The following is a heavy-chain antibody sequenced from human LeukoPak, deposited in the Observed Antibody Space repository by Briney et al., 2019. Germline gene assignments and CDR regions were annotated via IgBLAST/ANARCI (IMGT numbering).Heavy chain of an antibody. CDR3: ARFTYTTRPSDV. Sequence: SETLSLTCSVSGGSISGYYWSWIRQPPGQTLEWIGYIYSSGSTNYNPSLQSRVTMSVDTSMNQFSLRLSSVTAADTAIYYCARFTYTTRPSDVWGKGTTVTVSS. D-gene: IGHD6-6*01. J-gene: IGHJ6*04. CDR1: GGSISGYY. V-gene: IGHV4-4*08. CDR2: IYSSGST.